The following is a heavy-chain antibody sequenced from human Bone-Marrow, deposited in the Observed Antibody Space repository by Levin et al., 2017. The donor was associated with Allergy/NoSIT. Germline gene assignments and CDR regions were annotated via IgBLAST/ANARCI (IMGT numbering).Heavy chain of an antibody. CDR3: ATPETFGGNSGRSHYHYGLDL. V-gene: IGHV1-24*01. J-gene: IGHJ6*02. CDR2: FESEDGKT. CDR1: GYTLIELS. D-gene: IGHD4-23*01. Sequence: ASVKVSCKVSGYTLIELSMQWVRQTPGKGLEWMGGFESEDGKTIYAQKFQGRVTLTEDTSTDTAYMELRSLRFDDTAVYYCATPETFGGNSGRSHYHYGLDLWGQGTTVTVTS.